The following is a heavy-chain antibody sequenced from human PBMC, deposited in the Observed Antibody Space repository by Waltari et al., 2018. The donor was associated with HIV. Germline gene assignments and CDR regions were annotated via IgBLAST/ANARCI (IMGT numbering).Heavy chain of an antibody. V-gene: IGHV4-39*01. Sequence: QLQLQESGPGLVKPSETLSLTCTGSGDSISNSTNFCGWIRQPPGKGLEWIGRIYYSGSTYYNPSLKSRVTISVDTSKNQFSLKVNSVTAADTAVYYCARHALRVGAAYWSFDLWGRGTLVTVSS. CDR1: GDSISNSTNF. J-gene: IGHJ2*01. CDR2: IYYSGST. D-gene: IGHD1-26*01. CDR3: ARHALRVGAAYWSFDL.